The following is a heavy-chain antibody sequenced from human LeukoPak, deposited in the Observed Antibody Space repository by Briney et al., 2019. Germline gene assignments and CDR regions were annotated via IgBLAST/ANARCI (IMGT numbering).Heavy chain of an antibody. Sequence: PGGSLRLSCAASGFTFSNAWMSWVRQAPGKGLEWVSGIISSGDTTYYADSVKGRFTISRDNSKNTVDLQMNSLRAEDTALYYCARRDWCFDLWGRGTLVTVSS. CDR2: IISSGDTT. CDR1: GFTFSNAW. CDR3: ARRDWCFDL. V-gene: IGHV3-23*01. J-gene: IGHJ2*01.